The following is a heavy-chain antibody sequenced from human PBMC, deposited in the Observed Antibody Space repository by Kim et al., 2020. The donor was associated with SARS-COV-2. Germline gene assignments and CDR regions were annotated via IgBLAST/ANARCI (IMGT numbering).Heavy chain of an antibody. D-gene: IGHD3-10*01. J-gene: IGHJ4*02. V-gene: IGHV3-7*01. Sequence: GGSLRLSCAASGFTFSSYWMSWVRQAPGKGLEWVANIKQDGSEKYYVDSVKGRFTISRDNAKNSLYLQMNSLRAEDTAVYYCARVKELWFGEFSYYFDYWGQGTLVTVSS. CDR2: IKQDGSEK. CDR3: ARVKELWFGEFSYYFDY. CDR1: GFTFSSYW.